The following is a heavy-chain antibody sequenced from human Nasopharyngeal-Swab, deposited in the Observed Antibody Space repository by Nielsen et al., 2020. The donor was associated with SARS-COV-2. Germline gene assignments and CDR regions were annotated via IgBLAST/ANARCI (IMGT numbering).Heavy chain of an antibody. Sequence: GESLKISCAASGFTFSSYWMSWVRQAPGKGLEWVANKKQDGSEKYYVDSVKGRFTISRDNAKNSLYLQMNSLRAEDTAVYYCARDGPDYALDYWGQGTLVTVSS. J-gene: IGHJ4*02. CDR3: ARDGPDYALDY. CDR2: KKQDGSEK. V-gene: IGHV3-7*01. D-gene: IGHD4-17*01. CDR1: GFTFSSYW.